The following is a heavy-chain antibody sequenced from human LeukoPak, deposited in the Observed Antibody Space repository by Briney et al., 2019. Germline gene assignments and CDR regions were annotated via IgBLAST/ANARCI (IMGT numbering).Heavy chain of an antibody. J-gene: IGHJ4*02. V-gene: IGHV3-7*01. CDR2: IKQDGSEK. CDR3: ARDVRWSYVYSSSSEGVFDY. Sequence: GGSLRLSCAASGFTFSSYWMSWVRQAPGKGLEWVANIKQDGSEKYYEDSVKGRFTISRDNAKNSLYLQMNSLRAEDTAAYYCARDVRWSYVYSSSSEGVFDYWGQGTLVTVPS. CDR1: GFTFSSYW. D-gene: IGHD6-6*01.